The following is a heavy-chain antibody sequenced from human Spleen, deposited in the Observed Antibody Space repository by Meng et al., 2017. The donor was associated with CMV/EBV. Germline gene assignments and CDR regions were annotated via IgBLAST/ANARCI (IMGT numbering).Heavy chain of an antibody. J-gene: IGHJ6*02. CDR3: AKTTDCGGDCYPLSYYYGMDV. Sequence: GGSLRLSCAASGFTFSSYGMHWVRQAPGKGLEWVAVIWYDGSNKYYADSVKGRFTISRDNSKNTLYLQMNSLRAEDTAVYYCAKTTDCGGDCYPLSYYYGMDVWGQGTTVTVSS. V-gene: IGHV3-33*06. CDR1: GFTFSSYG. D-gene: IGHD2-21*01. CDR2: IWYDGSNK.